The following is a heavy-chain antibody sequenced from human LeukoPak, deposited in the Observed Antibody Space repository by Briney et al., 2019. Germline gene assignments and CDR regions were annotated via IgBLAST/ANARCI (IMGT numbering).Heavy chain of an antibody. CDR3: ARPLRVTMIRGAAFRASSDFDP. CDR1: GYTFSGYY. J-gene: IGHJ5*02. V-gene: IGHV1-2*02. CDR2: INPNTGGT. D-gene: IGHD3-10*01. Sequence: ASVKVSCKASGYTFSGYYIHWVRQAPGQGLEWMGWINPNTGGTKYAQRFQDRVTMTRDTFISTAYMEVSRLRYDDTAVYYCARPLRVTMIRGAAFRASSDFDPWGQGTLVTVSS.